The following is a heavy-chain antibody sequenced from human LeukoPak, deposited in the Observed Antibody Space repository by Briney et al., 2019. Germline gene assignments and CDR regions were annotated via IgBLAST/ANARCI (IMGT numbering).Heavy chain of an antibody. CDR3: TCDLDRSNGL. CDR2: IKFDGIEK. CDR1: GFAFRNYW. D-gene: IGHD2-8*01. Sequence: GGSLRLSCAASGFAFRNYWLSWVRQAPGKGLEWVANIKFDGIEKYYVDSVKGRFTVSRDNAKSSLYLQMNSLRPEDTAVYYCTCDLDRSNGLWGQGTMVTVSS. J-gene: IGHJ3*01. V-gene: IGHV3-7*01.